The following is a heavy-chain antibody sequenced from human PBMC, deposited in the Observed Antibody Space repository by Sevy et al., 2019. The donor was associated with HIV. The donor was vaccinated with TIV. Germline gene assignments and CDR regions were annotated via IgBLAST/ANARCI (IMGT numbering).Heavy chain of an antibody. D-gene: IGHD3-3*01. CDR1: GFTFSSYA. J-gene: IGHJ5*02. Sequence: GGSRLSCAASGFTFSSYAMHWVRQAPGKGLEWVAVISYDGSNKYYADSVKGRFTISRDNSKNTLYLQMSSLRAEDTAVYYCARDPGYDFWSGRSWFDPWGQGTLVTVSS. CDR3: ARDPGYDFWSGRSWFDP. CDR2: ISYDGSNK. V-gene: IGHV3-30-3*01.